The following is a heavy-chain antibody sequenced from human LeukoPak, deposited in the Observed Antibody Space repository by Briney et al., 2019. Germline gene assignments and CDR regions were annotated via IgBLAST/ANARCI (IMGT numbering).Heavy chain of an antibody. Sequence: ASVKVSCKASGYTFTGYYMHWVRQAPGQGLEWMGWINPNGGGTNYAQKFQGRVTMTRDTSISTAYMELSRLRSDDTAVYYCARCAYDILTGSLDYWGQGTLVTVSS. J-gene: IGHJ4*02. CDR1: GYTFTGYY. CDR2: INPNGGGT. V-gene: IGHV1-2*02. CDR3: ARCAYDILTGSLDY. D-gene: IGHD3-9*01.